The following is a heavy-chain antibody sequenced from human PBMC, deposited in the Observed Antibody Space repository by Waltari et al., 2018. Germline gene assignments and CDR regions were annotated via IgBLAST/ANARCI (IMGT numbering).Heavy chain of an antibody. V-gene: IGHV4-31*03. CDR2: IYYSGST. J-gene: IGHJ4*02. CDR1: GGSISSGGYY. Sequence: QESGPGLVKPSQTLSLTCTVSGGSISSGGYYWSWIRQHPGKGLEWIGYIYYSGSTYYNPSLKSRVTISVDTSKNQFSLKLSSVTAADTAVYYCARFSHIAAAGTGFDYWGQGTLVTVSS. CDR3: ARFSHIAAAGTGFDY. D-gene: IGHD6-13*01.